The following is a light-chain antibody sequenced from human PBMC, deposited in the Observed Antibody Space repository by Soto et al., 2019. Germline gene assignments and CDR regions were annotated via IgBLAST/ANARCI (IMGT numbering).Light chain of an antibody. Sequence: EIVLTQSPGTLSLSPGERATLSCRASQSISSSYLAWYQQKPGQAPRLLIYGASSRATGFPDRFSGSESGTDFTLTISRLESEDFAVYYCQQYGSFSFGGGTKVEIK. CDR3: QQYGSFS. V-gene: IGKV3-20*01. CDR2: GAS. J-gene: IGKJ4*01. CDR1: QSISSSY.